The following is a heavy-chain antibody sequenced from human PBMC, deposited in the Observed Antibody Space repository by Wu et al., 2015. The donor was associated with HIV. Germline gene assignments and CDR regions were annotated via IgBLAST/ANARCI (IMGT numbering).Heavy chain of an antibody. Sequence: QVQLVQSGAEVKKPGASVKVSCKASGYTFTSYDISWVRQAPGEGLEWMGRITPLFGRPNYAQKFQGRVTITADESTSTAYMELSRLKSEDTAVYYCAKTNRIVTNGIDFYHYYGMDVWGQGTTVTVS. CDR2: ITPLFGRP. J-gene: IGHJ6*02. V-gene: IGHV1-69*13. CDR3: AKTNRIVTNGIDFYHYYGMDV. D-gene: IGHD1-1*01. CDR1: GYTFTSYD.